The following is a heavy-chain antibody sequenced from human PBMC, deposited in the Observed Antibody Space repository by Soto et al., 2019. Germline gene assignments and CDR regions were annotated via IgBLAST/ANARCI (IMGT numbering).Heavy chain of an antibody. J-gene: IGHJ4*02. CDR3: ARDDRTTYYDFWSGYYTTLDY. D-gene: IGHD3-3*01. CDR1: GFTFSSYS. V-gene: IGHV3-21*01. CDR2: ISSSSSYI. Sequence: GGSLRLSCAASGFTFSSYSMNWVRQAPGKGLEWVSSISSSSSYIYYADSVKGRFTISRDNAKNSLYLQMNSLRAEDTAVYYCARDDRTTYYDFWSGYYTTLDYWGQGTLVTVSS.